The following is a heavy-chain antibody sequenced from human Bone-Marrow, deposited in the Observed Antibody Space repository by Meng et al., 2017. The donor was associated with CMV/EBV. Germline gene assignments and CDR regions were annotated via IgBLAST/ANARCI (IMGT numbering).Heavy chain of an antibody. J-gene: IGHJ4*02. CDR1: VLTFSSYA. Sequence: EVQLWERRGCLVQPGGSLILPCAASVLTFSSYAMSWVRQAPGKGLEWVSAISGSGGSTYYADSVKGRFTISRDNSKNTLYLQMNSLRAEDTGIYYCARDLSGARDYWGQGTLVTVSS. D-gene: IGHD1-26*01. CDR3: ARDLSGARDY. V-gene: IGHV3-23*01. CDR2: ISGSGGST.